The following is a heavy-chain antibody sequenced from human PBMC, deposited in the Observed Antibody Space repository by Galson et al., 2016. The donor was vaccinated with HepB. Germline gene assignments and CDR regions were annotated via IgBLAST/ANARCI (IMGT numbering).Heavy chain of an antibody. Sequence: SLRLSCAASGFIFSEYAMSWVRQAPGKGLEWVSAISKSGDYTYYADSVKGRFTISRDNSKNTLYLQMNSLRAEDTAVYYCARDPNGDYFGAFDFWGQGTMVTVSS. CDR1: GFIFSEYA. J-gene: IGHJ3*01. CDR2: ISKSGDYT. D-gene: IGHD4-17*01. V-gene: IGHV3-23*01. CDR3: ARDPNGDYFGAFDF.